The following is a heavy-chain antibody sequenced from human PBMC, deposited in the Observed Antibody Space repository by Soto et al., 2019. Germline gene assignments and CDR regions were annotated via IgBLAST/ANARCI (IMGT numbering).Heavy chain of an antibody. CDR2: INAGDGNT. CDR1: GYTFTSYA. CDR3: ATDYITGTSGAFEI. J-gene: IGHJ3*02. D-gene: IGHD1-7*01. Sequence: ASVKVSCKASGYTFTSYAMHWVRQAPGQRLEWMGWINAGDGNTKYSQKFQGRVTITKDTSTDTAYMELNSLKSEDTAVYYCATDYITGTSGAFEIWGQGTMVTVSS. V-gene: IGHV1-3*01.